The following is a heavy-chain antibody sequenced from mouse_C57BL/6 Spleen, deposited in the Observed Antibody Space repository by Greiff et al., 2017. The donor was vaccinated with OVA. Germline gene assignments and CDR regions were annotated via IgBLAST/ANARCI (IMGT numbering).Heavy chain of an antibody. CDR1: GFTFSDYG. V-gene: IGHV5-17*01. D-gene: IGHD2-3*01. Sequence: EVMLVESGGGLVKPGGSLKLSCAASGFTFSDYGMHWVRQAPEQGLEWVAYISSGSSTIYYADTVKGRFTISRDNAKNTLFLQMTSLRSEDTAMYYCARNLYDGYYGYWGQGTTLTVSS. CDR2: ISSGSSTI. CDR3: ARNLYDGYYGY. J-gene: IGHJ2*01.